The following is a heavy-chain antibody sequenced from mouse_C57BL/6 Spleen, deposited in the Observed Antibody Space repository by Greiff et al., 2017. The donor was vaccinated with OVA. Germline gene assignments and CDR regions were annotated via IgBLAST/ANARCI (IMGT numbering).Heavy chain of an antibody. V-gene: IGHV1-18*01. J-gene: IGHJ3*01. CDR1: GYTFTDYN. CDR3: ARTGGEFPAWFAY. Sequence: EVQLQQSGPELVKPGASVKIPCKASGYTFTDYNMDWVKQSHGKSLEWIGDINPNNGGTIYNQKFKGKATLTVDKSSSTAYMELRSLTSEDTAVYYCARTGGEFPAWFAYWGQGTLVTVSA. CDR2: INPNNGGT.